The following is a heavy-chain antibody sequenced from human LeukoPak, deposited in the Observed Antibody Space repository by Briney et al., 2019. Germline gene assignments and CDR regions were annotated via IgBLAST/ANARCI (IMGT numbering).Heavy chain of an antibody. CDR3: ARVSRDRYSSGWPLYYYYYMDV. D-gene: IGHD6-19*01. J-gene: IGHJ6*03. CDR2: ISTSSSYI. Sequence: GGSLRLSCAASGFTFSDYYMSWIRQAPGKGLEWVSFISTSSSYIYYADSVRGRFTISRDNAKNSLYLQMNSLRAEDTAVYYCARVSRDRYSSGWPLYYYYYMDVWGKGTTVTVSS. CDR1: GFTFSDYY. V-gene: IGHV3-11*06.